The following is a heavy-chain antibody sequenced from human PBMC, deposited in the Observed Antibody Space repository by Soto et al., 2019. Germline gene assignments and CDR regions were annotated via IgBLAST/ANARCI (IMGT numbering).Heavy chain of an antibody. CDR2: ISWNSGSI. CDR3: AKDTAFDYYGSGSYYNYFDY. CDR1: GFTFDDYA. J-gene: IGHJ4*02. V-gene: IGHV3-9*01. D-gene: IGHD3-10*01. Sequence: GGSLRLSCAASGFTFDDYAMHWVRQAPGKGLEWVSGISWNSGSIGYADSVKGRFTISRDNAKNSLYLQMNRLKAEDTALYYCAKDTAFDYYGSGSYYNYFDYWGQGTLVTVSS.